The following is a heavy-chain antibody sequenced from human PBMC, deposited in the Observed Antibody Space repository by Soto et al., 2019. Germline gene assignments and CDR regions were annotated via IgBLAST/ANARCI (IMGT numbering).Heavy chain of an antibody. CDR2: MNPNSGDT. Sequence: QVQLVQSGAEVKKPGASVKVSCTFTSYDINWVRQAAGQGLEWMAWMNPNSGDTRYAQQFQGRVTMTRDTSKFTAYMELSNLRSEDMAVYYCARGPGSSDWRFSYYYMDVWDQGTTVTVSS. CDR1: FTSYD. CDR3: ARGPGSSDWRFSYYYMDV. D-gene: IGHD6-19*01. V-gene: IGHV1-8*01. J-gene: IGHJ6*02.